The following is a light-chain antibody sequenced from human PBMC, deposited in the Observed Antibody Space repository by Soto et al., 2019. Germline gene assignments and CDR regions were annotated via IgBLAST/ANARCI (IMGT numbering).Light chain of an antibody. CDR3: QQYNNYRWT. CDR2: KAS. J-gene: IGKJ1*01. Sequence: DIKMTKPPSTVSASLGERVTITCGASQNINTWLAWYQQKPGKAPKLLILKASSLESGVPSRFSGSGSGTEFTLTISSLQPDDLATYYCQQYNNYRWTFGLGTKVDIK. CDR1: QNINTW. V-gene: IGKV1-5*03.